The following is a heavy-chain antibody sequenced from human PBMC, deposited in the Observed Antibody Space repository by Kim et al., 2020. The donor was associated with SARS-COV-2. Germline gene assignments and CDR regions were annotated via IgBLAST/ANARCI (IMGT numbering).Heavy chain of an antibody. D-gene: IGHD3-9*01. V-gene: IGHV3-9*01. CDR3: VKGGGVAFGWFDLGC. J-gene: IGHJ1*01. CDR1: GFKFGDYA. CDR2: ISCNSAAL. Sequence: GGSLRLSCVASGFKFGDYAMHWVRQFPARGLEWVSGISCNSAALAYADSVKGRFTVSSDNAKNSLYLHLSILRPEATALYYCVKGGGVAFGWFDLGCWG.